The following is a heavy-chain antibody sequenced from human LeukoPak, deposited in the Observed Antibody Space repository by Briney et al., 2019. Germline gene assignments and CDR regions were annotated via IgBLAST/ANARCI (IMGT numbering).Heavy chain of an antibody. CDR3: ARDLPYYYDSSGYPDAFDI. CDR2: IIPIFGTA. D-gene: IGHD3-22*01. V-gene: IGHV1-69*13. J-gene: IGHJ3*02. Sequence: SVKVSCKASGGTFSSYAISWVRQAPGQGLEWMGGIIPIFGTANYAQKFQGRVTITADESTSTAYMELSSLRSEDTAVYYCARDLPYYYDSSGYPDAFDIWGQGTMVTVSS. CDR1: GGTFSSYA.